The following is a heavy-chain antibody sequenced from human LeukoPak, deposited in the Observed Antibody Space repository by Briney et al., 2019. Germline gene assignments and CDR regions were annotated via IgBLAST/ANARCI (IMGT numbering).Heavy chain of an antibody. CDR1: GFTFSNNA. CDR2: TSTSGGGA. J-gene: IGHJ4*02. CDR3: ARYSGSYYYPPAWDL. V-gene: IGHV3-23*01. Sequence: GGSLRLSCAASGFTFSNNAMSWVRQAPGKGLEWVSATSTSGGGAYYADSVKGRFTISRDNSKNTLYLQMDSLRADDTAVYYCARYSGSYYYPPAWDLWGQGTLVTVSS. D-gene: IGHD1-26*01.